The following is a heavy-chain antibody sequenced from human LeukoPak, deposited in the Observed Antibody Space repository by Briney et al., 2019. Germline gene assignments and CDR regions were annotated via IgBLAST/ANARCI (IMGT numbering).Heavy chain of an antibody. V-gene: IGHV4-30-4*01. D-gene: IGHD5-18*01. CDR1: GGSISGGDYY. CDR2: IYYVGST. CDR3: ARWNAREVTGYYYYGMDV. J-gene: IGHJ6*02. Sequence: SETLSLTCTVSGGSISGGDYYWSWIRQPPGKGLEWIGYIYYVGSTYYNPSLKSRVTISVDTSKNQFSLKLSSVTAADTAVYYCARWNAREVTGYYYYGMDVWGQGTTVTVSS.